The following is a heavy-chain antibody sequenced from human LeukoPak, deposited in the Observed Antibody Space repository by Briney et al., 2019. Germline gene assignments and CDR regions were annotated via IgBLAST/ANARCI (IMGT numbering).Heavy chain of an antibody. V-gene: IGHV4-4*02. J-gene: IGHJ3*02. CDR3: ARDEYSGSYATGFDI. Sequence: SGTLSLTCTVSGDSINSLDLWSWVRQPPGKGLEWIGEMYLSGTTHSNPSVKSRVTISIDKSKNQFFLNLSSVTAADTAVYYCARDEYSGSYATGFDIWGQGTMVTVSS. D-gene: IGHD1-26*01. CDR2: MYLSGTT. CDR1: GDSINSLDL.